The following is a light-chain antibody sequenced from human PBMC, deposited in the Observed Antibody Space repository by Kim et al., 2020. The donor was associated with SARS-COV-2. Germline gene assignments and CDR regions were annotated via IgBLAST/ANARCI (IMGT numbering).Light chain of an antibody. CDR3: QQYSDWPLT. CDR2: DAS. Sequence: SVSPGEGATLSCRASQSISSDLAWYQQKPGQAPRLLIYDASTRATGIPARFSGSGSGTEFTLTISSLQSEDFAVYYCQQYSDWPLTFGGGTKLEI. CDR1: QSISSD. J-gene: IGKJ4*01. V-gene: IGKV3-15*01.